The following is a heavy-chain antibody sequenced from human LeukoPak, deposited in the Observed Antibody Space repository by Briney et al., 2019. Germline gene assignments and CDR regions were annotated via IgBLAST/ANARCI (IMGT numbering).Heavy chain of an antibody. V-gene: IGHV3-30-3*01. D-gene: IGHD3-3*01. CDR2: ISYDGSNK. Sequence: GGSLRLSCAASGFTFSSYAMHWVRQAPGKGLEWVAVISYDGSNKYYADSVKGRFTISRDNSKNTLYLQMNSLRAEDTAAYYCARDGGDYWGQGTLVTVSS. J-gene: IGHJ4*02. CDR3: ARDGGDY. CDR1: GFTFSSYA.